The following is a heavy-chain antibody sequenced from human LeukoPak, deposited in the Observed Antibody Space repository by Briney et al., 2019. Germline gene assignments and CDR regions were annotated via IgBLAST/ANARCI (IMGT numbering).Heavy chain of an antibody. Sequence: SETLSLTCTLSAASISSSRYYWGWIRQPPGKGLEWIGTINPSLMSRVTMSIDTSKNQFSLQLSSVTAADTAVYYCARVYGDYIPFDPWGQGTLVTVSS. CDR1: AASISSSRYY. V-gene: IGHV4-39*01. D-gene: IGHD4-17*01. CDR3: ARVYGDYIPFDP. J-gene: IGHJ5*02. CDR2: I.